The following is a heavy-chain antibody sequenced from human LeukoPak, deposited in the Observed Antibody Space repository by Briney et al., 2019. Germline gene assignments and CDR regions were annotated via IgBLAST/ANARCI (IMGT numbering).Heavy chain of an antibody. CDR1: GGSISSSSYY. CDR2: IYYSGST. D-gene: IGHD3-16*02. CDR3: ARSNYVWGSYRYLWFDP. V-gene: IGHV4-39*07. Sequence: SETLSLTCTVSGGSISSSSYYWGWIRQPPGKGLEWIGSIYYSGSTNYNPSLKSRVTISVDTSKNQFSLKLSSVTAADTAVYYCARSNYVWGSYRYLWFDPWGQGTLVTVSS. J-gene: IGHJ5*02.